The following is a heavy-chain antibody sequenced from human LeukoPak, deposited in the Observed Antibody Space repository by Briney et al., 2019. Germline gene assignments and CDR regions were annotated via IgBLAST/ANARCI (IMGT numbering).Heavy chain of an antibody. CDR3: ASMTTDDYGDYYLIY. V-gene: IGHV1-8*02. CDR1: GGTFSSYA. CDR2: MNPNSGNT. J-gene: IGHJ4*02. D-gene: IGHD4-17*01. Sequence: ASVKVSCKASGGTFSSYAINWVRQATGQGLEWMGWMNPNSGNTGYAQKFQGRVTMTRNTSISTAYMELSSLRSEDTAVYYCASMTTDDYGDYYLIYWGQGTLVTVSS.